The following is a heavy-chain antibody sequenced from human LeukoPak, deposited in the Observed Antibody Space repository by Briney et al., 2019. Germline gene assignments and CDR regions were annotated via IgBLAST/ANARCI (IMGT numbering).Heavy chain of an antibody. CDR2: ISGSGGST. Sequence: GGSLRLSCVAFGFTFSSYAMSWVRQAPGKGLEWVSTISGSGGSTYYADSVKGRFTISRDNSKNTLYLQMNSLRAEDTAVYYCAKARADFDYWGQGTLVTVSS. CDR3: AKARADFDY. J-gene: IGHJ4*02. V-gene: IGHV3-23*01. CDR1: GFTFSSYA.